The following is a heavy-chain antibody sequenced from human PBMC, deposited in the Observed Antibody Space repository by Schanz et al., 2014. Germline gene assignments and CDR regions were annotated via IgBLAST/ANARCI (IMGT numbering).Heavy chain of an antibody. Sequence: EVQLVESGGGWVQPGGSLRLSCAASGFTFSDYSMNWVRQAPGKGPEWVANIKKDGSEKYYVDSVKGRFTISRDNAKNSLFLQMNSLRPEDTAVYYCARDRRNADLDYWGQGTLVTVSS. CDR3: ARDRRNADLDY. CDR2: IKKDGSEK. J-gene: IGHJ4*02. V-gene: IGHV3-7*01. CDR1: GFTFSDYS. D-gene: IGHD1-1*01.